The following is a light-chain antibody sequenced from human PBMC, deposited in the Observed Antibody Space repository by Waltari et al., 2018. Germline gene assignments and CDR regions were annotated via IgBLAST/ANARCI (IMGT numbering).Light chain of an antibody. J-gene: IGLJ1*01. CDR2: QDS. Sequence: SYELTQPPSVSVSPGQTASITCSGDKLGDKYASWYQEKPGQPPVVVIYQDSKRPSRKPERVAGAKAANTATLSISGTQAMDEANYYCQAWDSSTAYVFGTGTKVTVL. CDR3: QAWDSSTAYV. CDR1: KLGDKY. V-gene: IGLV3-1*01.